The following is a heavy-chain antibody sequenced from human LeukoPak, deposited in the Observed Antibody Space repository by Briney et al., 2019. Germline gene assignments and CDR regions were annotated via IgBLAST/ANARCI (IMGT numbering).Heavy chain of an antibody. D-gene: IGHD2-21*02. CDR3: SRSVVTATDHHFQH. V-gene: IGHV3-30*04. CDR1: GFTFNSYA. CDR2: ISYDGSNK. J-gene: IGHJ1*01. Sequence: GGSLRLSCAASGFTFNSYAMHWVRQAPGKGLEWVAVISYDGSNKNYGDSVKGRFTISRDNSKNTLYLQMNSLSAEDTAVYYCSRSVVTATDHHFQHWGQGTLVTVSS.